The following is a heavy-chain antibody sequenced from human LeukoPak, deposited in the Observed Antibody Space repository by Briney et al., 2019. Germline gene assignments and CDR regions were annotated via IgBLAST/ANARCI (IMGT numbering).Heavy chain of an antibody. J-gene: IGHJ4*02. Sequence: SETLSLTCAVSGTSFSDYYWHWIRQPPGKGLEWIAEINHSGITKYNPSLKSRVTISVDTSKKQFSLKLTSVTAADTAVYYCAITIAASPLSDSWGQGTLVTVSS. D-gene: IGHD6-6*01. CDR2: INHSGIT. CDR3: AITIAASPLSDS. V-gene: IGHV4-34*01. CDR1: GTSFSDYY.